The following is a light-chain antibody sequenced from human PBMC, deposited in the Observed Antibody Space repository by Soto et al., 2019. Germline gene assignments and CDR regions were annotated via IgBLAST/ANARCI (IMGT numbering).Light chain of an antibody. CDR2: DVS. CDR1: SSDVGGYNF. J-gene: IGLJ1*01. V-gene: IGLV2-14*01. Sequence: QSVLTQPPSASGSPGQSVTISCTGTSSDVGGYNFVAWYQQHPGKAPKLMIYDVSNRPSGVSNRFSGSKSGNTASLTISGLQAEDEADYYCSSYTSSSRYVFGTGTKVTVL. CDR3: SSYTSSSRYV.